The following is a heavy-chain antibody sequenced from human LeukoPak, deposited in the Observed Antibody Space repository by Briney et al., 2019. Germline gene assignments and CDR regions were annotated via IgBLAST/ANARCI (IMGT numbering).Heavy chain of an antibody. CDR3: ARITYYYDSSGYHPDY. CDR1: VFTFSDYY. D-gene: IGHD3-22*01. V-gene: IGHV3-11*01. J-gene: IGHJ4*02. Sequence: GGSLRLSCASSVFTFSDYYMSWIRQAPGKGLEWVSYISSSGSTIYYADSVKGRFTISRDNAKTSLYLQMNSLRAEDTAVYYCARITYYYDSSGYHPDYWGQGTLVTVSS. CDR2: ISSSGSTI.